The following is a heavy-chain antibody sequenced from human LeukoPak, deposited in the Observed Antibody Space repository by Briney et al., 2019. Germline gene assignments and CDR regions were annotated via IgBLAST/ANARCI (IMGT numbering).Heavy chain of an antibody. Sequence: SVNVSCKASGGTLSSYAISWVRPATGQGIEWMGGIIPIFGTANYAQKFQGRVTITTDESTSTAYMELSSLRSEDTAVYYCARVSLHYYDSSGYPHDAFDIWGQGTMVTVSS. D-gene: IGHD3-22*01. CDR2: IIPIFGTA. J-gene: IGHJ3*02. CDR1: GGTLSSYA. CDR3: ARVSLHYYDSSGYPHDAFDI. V-gene: IGHV1-69*05.